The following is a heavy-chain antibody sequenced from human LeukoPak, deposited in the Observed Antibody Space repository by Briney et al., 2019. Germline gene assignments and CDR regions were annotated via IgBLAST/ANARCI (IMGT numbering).Heavy chain of an antibody. CDR1: GFTFTTYA. CDR2: ISGSGGST. D-gene: IGHD6-19*01. Sequence: QSGGSLRLSCATSGFTFTTYAMSWVRQAPGKGLEWVSAISGSGGSTHYADSVKGRFTISRDNSKNTLYLQMNSLRAEDTAVYYCARGAGDFDYWGQGTLVTVSS. J-gene: IGHJ4*02. CDR3: ARGAGDFDY. V-gene: IGHV3-23*01.